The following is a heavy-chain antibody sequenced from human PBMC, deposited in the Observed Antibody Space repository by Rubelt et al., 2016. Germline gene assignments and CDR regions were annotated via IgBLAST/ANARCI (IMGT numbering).Heavy chain of an antibody. CDR1: GYTFTGYY. V-gene: IGHV1-2*02. CDR3: ARGAGGRYFDWYDAFDI. Sequence: QVQLVQSGAEVKKPGASVKVSCKASGYTFTGYYMHWVRQAPGQGLEWMGWINPNSGGTNYAQKFQGRGTMTRDTSISTAYMELGRLRSDDTAVYYCARGAGGRYFDWYDAFDIWGQGTMVTVSS. CDR2: INPNSGGT. J-gene: IGHJ3*02. D-gene: IGHD3-9*01.